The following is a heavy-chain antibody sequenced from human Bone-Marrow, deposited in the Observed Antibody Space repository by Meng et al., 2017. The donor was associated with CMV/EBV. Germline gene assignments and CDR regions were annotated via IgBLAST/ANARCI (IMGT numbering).Heavy chain of an antibody. CDR1: GYTFTRYY. D-gene: IGHD1-26*01. CDR3: ARVRWVGADL. Sequence: SCKASGYTFTRYYMHWVRKAPGQGLEWMGIINPSGGSTSYAQKFQGRVTMTRDTSTSTVYMELSSLRSEDTAVYYCARVRWVGADLWGQGTLVTVSS. V-gene: IGHV1-46*01. CDR2: INPSGGST. J-gene: IGHJ4*02.